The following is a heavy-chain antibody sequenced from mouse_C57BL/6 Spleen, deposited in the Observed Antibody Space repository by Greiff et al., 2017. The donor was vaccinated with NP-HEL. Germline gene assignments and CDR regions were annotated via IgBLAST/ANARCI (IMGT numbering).Heavy chain of an antibody. CDR2: INPYNGGT. CDR1: GYTFTDYY. CDR3: ARSGYYGVFDY. J-gene: IGHJ2*01. V-gene: IGHV1-19*01. Sequence: EVQLQQSGPVLVKPGASVKMSCKASGYTFTDYYMNWVKQSHGKSLEWIGVINPYNGGTSYNQKFKGKATLTVDKSSSTAYMELNSLTSEDSAVYYCARSGYYGVFDYWGQGTTLTVSS. D-gene: IGHD1-1*02.